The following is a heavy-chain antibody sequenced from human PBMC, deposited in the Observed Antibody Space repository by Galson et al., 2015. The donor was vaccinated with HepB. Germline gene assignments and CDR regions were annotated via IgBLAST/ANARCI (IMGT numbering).Heavy chain of an antibody. Sequence: SLRLSCAASGFTFGSYAMHWVRQAPGKGLEHVSSITTNGYGTYYADSVKGRFTISRDNSKNTLYLQMGSLRAEDMAVYYCARGDYDSSGYCIDYWGQGTLVTVSS. J-gene: IGHJ4*02. D-gene: IGHD3-22*01. CDR1: GFTFGSYA. CDR2: ITTNGYGT. V-gene: IGHV3-64*02. CDR3: ARGDYDSSGYCIDY.